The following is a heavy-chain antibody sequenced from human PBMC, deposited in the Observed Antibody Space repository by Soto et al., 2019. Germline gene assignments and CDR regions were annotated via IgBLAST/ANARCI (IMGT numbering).Heavy chain of an antibody. J-gene: IGHJ4*02. V-gene: IGHV4-59*01. CDR3: ARAPGDYRGYYFDY. Sequence: SETLSLTCTVSGGSISSYYWSWIRQPPGKGLEWIGYIYYSGSTNYNPSLKSRVTIPVDTSKNQISLKLRSVTAADTAMNYCARAPGDYRGYYFDYWGQGTLVTVSS. D-gene: IGHD4-4*01. CDR1: GGSISSYY. CDR2: IYYSGST.